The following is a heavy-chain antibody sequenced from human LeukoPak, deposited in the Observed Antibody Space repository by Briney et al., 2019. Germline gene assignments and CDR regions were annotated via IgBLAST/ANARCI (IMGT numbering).Heavy chain of an antibody. CDR2: MNPNSGNT. D-gene: IGHD2-21*02. V-gene: IGHV1-8*01. CDR3: ARGTYCGGDCSYFDY. CDR1: GYTFTSYD. Sequence: ASVTVSCKASGYTFTSYDINWVRQATGQGLEWMGWMNPNSGNTGYAQKFQGRATMTKNTSISTAYMELSSLRSEDTAVYYCARGTYCGGDCSYFDYWGQGTLVTVSS. J-gene: IGHJ4*02.